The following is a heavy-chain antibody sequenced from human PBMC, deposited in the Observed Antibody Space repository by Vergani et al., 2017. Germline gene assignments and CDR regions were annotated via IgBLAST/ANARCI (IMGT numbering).Heavy chain of an antibody. CDR1: GFTFNDYA. Sequence: EVQLVESGGGLVQPGRSLRLSCAASGFTFNDYAMHWVRQDPGKGLEWVSSINWNSGNVGYADSVKGRFTISRDNAKNSLFLQMNSLTTEDTALYYCVKDMYSSPYYYYMDVWGKGTTVTVSS. CDR2: INWNSGNV. D-gene: IGHD6-13*01. J-gene: IGHJ6*03. V-gene: IGHV3-9*01. CDR3: VKDMYSSPYYYYMDV.